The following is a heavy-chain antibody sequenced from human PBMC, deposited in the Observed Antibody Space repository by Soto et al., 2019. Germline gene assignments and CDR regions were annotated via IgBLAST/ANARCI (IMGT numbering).Heavy chain of an antibody. CDR3: ARGYGSGSYWAD. Sequence: QVQLQQWGAGLLKPSETLSLTCAVYGGSFSGYYWSWVRQPPGKGPEWIGEIERGGSTNSNPSLKSRVAISVDTSKNQFSLKVISVTAADTAVYYCARGYGSGSYWADWGQGTLVTVSS. CDR2: IERGGST. CDR1: GGSFSGYY. D-gene: IGHD3-10*01. J-gene: IGHJ4*02. V-gene: IGHV4-34*02.